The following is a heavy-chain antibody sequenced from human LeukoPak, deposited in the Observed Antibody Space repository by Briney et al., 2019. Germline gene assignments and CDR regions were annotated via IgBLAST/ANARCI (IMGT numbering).Heavy chain of an antibody. CDR1: GYTFTSYD. Sequence: ASVKVSCKAAGYTFTSYDINWVRQATGQGLEWMGWMNPNSGNTGYAQKFQGRVTMTRNTSISTAYMELSSLRSDDTAVYYCARIRYDFWSGYYPYYYYGMDVWGQGTTVTVSS. CDR2: MNPNSGNT. V-gene: IGHV1-8*01. CDR3: ARIRYDFWSGYYPYYYYGMDV. J-gene: IGHJ6*02. D-gene: IGHD3-3*01.